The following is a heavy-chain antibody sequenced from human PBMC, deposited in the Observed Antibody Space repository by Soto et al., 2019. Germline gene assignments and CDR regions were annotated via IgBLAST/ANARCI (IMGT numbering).Heavy chain of an antibody. D-gene: IGHD2-8*02. Sequence: HPGGSLRLSCAASGFTFSNYWMTWVRQAPGKGLEWVANIKQDASETFYVDSVKGRFTISRDNAKNSLYLQMNSLRAEDTAAYYCARDSGPRGYDAFDIWGQGTMVTVSS. CDR2: IKQDASET. CDR1: GFTFSNYW. CDR3: ARDSGPRGYDAFDI. V-gene: IGHV3-7*04. J-gene: IGHJ3*02.